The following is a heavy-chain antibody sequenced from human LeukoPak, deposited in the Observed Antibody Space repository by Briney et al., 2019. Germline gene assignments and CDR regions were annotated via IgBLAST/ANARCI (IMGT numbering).Heavy chain of an antibody. CDR2: ISYDGRNK. V-gene: IGHV3-30*04. CDR1: GFTFSSHA. Sequence: GSLRLSCAASGFTFSSHAVHWVRQAPGKGLEWVAGISYDGRNKYIADSVKGRFTISRDNSKNTLFLQMNSLGPEDTAVYYCARDFLRGSPDFFDYWGQGTLVTVSS. J-gene: IGHJ4*02. CDR3: ARDFLRGSPDFFDY. D-gene: IGHD3-16*01.